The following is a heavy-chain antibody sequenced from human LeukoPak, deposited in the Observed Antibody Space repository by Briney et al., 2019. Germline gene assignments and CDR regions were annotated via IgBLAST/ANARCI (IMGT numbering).Heavy chain of an antibody. Sequence: GGSLRLSCAASGFTFSSSWMHWVRQAPGKGLEWVAVISYDGSNKYYADSVKGRFTISRDNSKNTLYLQMNSLRAEDTAVYYCARDSTAIAVAGFSDYWGQGTLVTVSS. V-gene: IGHV3-30-3*01. J-gene: IGHJ4*02. CDR2: ISYDGSNK. CDR1: GFTFSSSW. D-gene: IGHD6-19*01. CDR3: ARDSTAIAVAGFSDY.